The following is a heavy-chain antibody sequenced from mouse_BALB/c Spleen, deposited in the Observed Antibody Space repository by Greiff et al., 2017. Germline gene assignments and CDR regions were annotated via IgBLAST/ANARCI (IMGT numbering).Heavy chain of an antibody. CDR3: ARGYEGYFDV. CDR1: GFNIKDYY. V-gene: IGHV14-1*02. D-gene: IGHD2-2*01. CDR2: IDPENGNT. Sequence: VQLQQSGAELVRPGALVKLSCKASGFNIKDYYMHWVKQRPEQGLEWIGWIDPENGNTISDPKFQGKASITADTSSNTAYLQLSSLTSEDTAVYYCARGYEGYFDVWGAGTTVTVAS. J-gene: IGHJ1*01.